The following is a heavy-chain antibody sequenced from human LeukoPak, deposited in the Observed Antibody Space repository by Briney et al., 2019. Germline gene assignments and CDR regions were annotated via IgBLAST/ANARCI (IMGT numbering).Heavy chain of an antibody. V-gene: IGHV3-21*01. CDR1: GFTFSSYN. CDR2: ISSSSDYI. J-gene: IGHJ6*04. D-gene: IGHD3-10*01. CDR3: ARVAFGELWGMDV. Sequence: GGSLRLSCAASGFTFSSYNMNWVRQAPGKGLEWVPSISSSSDYIYYADSVKGRFTISRDSATNSLYLQMNSLRAEDTAVYHCARVAFGELWGMDVWGKGTTVTISS.